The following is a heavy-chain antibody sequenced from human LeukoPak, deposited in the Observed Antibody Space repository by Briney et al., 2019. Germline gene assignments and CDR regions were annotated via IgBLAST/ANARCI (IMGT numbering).Heavy chain of an antibody. CDR3: ARRRVTVVRGVDITSYYFDY. J-gene: IGHJ4*02. Sequence: PGGSLRLSCAASGFTFDDYGMSWVRQAPGKGLEWVAGINWNGGSTGYADSMKGRFTISRDNAKNSLFLQMNSLRAEDTALYYCARRRVTVVRGVDITSYYFDYWGQGTLVTVSS. CDR1: GFTFDDYG. D-gene: IGHD3-10*01. V-gene: IGHV3-20*04. CDR2: INWNGGST.